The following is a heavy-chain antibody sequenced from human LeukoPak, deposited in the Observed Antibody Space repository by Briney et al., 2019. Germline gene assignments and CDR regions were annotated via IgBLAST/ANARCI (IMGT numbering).Heavy chain of an antibody. D-gene: IGHD2-2*01. J-gene: IGHJ5*02. CDR3: TRGREWYQLLNNWFDP. CDR1: GYTFTSYD. V-gene: IGHV1-8*01. CDR2: MNPNSGST. Sequence: ASVKVSCKASGYTFTSYDINWVRQATGQGLEWMGWMNPNSGSTGYAQKFQGRVTMTRNTSISTAYMELSSLRSEDTAVYYCTRGREWYQLLNNWFDPWGQGTLVTVSS.